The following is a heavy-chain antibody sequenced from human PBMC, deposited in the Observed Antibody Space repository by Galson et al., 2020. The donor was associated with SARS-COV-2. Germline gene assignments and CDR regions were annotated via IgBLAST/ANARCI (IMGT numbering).Heavy chain of an antibody. J-gene: IGHJ4*02. D-gene: IGHD3-16*01. CDR1: GFTFDDYA. CDR3: AGGAMIDY. V-gene: IGHV3-9*01. Sequence: LSLTCAASGFTFDDYAMHWVRQAPGKGLEWVLGISWNSGSIGYADSVKGRFTISRDNAKNSLYLQMNSLRAEDTALYYCAGGAMIDYWGQGTLVTVSS. CDR2: ISWNSGSI.